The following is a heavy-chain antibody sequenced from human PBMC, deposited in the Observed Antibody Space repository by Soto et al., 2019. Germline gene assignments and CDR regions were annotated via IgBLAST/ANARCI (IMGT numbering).Heavy chain of an antibody. CDR1: GGSISSYY. CDR3: ARAYYDLWSGYLNWFDP. J-gene: IGHJ5*02. CDR2: IYYSGST. D-gene: IGHD3-3*01. Sequence: SETLSLTCTVSGGSISSYYWSWIRQPPGKGLEWIGYIYYSGSTNYNPSLKSRVTISVDTSKNQFSLKLSSVTAADTAVYYCARAYYDLWSGYLNWFDPWGQGTLVTVSS. V-gene: IGHV4-59*01.